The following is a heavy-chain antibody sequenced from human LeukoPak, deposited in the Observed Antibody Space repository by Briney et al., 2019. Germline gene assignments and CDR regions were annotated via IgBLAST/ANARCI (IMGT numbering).Heavy chain of an antibody. CDR2: IYYSGST. Sequence: SETLSLTCTVSVSSISIVGYYWGWIRQPAGKWLGWIGSIYYSGSTYYNPSLKGRATISVDTSKNQFSLKLSSVTAADTAVYYCASPGGGPTDYWGQGTLVTVSS. CDR1: VSSISIVGYY. CDR3: ASPGGGPTDY. D-gene: IGHD3-16*01. V-gene: IGHV4-39*01. J-gene: IGHJ4*02.